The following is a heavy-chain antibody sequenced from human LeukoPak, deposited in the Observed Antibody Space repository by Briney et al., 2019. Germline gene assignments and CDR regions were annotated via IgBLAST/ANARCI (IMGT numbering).Heavy chain of an antibody. CDR1: GYTFTGYY. CDR2: INPNSGGT. Sequence: ASVKVSCKASGYTFTGYYMHWVRQAPGQGLEWMGWINPNSGGTNYAQKFQGRVTMTRDTSISTAYMELSRLRSDDTAVYYCARALSGYDYIDAFDIWGQGTMVTVSS. J-gene: IGHJ3*02. V-gene: IGHV1-2*02. CDR3: ARALSGYDYIDAFDI. D-gene: IGHD5-12*01.